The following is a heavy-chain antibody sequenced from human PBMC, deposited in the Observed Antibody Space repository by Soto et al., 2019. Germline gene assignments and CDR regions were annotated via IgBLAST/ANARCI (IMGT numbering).Heavy chain of an antibody. CDR2: MNPNSGNT. Sequence: GASVKVSCKASGYTFTSYDINWVRQATGQGLGWMGWMNPNSGNTGYAQKFQGRVTMTRNTSISTAYMELSSLRSEDTAVYYCARVWSSGIRYPGDAFDFCGKRTMV. CDR3: ARVWSSGIRYPGDAFDF. D-gene: IGHD3-10*01. J-gene: IGHJ3*01. V-gene: IGHV1-8*01. CDR1: GYTFTSYD.